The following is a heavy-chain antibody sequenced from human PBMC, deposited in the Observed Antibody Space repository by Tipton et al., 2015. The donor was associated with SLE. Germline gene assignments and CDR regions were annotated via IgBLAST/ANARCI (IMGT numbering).Heavy chain of an antibody. CDR2: IYYSGST. D-gene: IGHD6-6*01. V-gene: IGHV4-39*07. CDR1: GGSISSSSYY. CDR3: ARALSSLLFDY. J-gene: IGHJ4*02. Sequence: LRLSCTVSGGSISSSSYYWGWIRQPPGKGLEWIGSIYYSGSTYYNPSLKSRVTISVDTSKNQFSLKLSSVTAADTAVYYCARALSSLLFDYWGQGTLVTVSS.